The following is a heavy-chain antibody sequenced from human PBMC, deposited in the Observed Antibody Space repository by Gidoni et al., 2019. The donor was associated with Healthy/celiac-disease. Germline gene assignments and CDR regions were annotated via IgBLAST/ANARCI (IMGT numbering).Heavy chain of an antibody. Sequence: EVQLVESGGVLVKPGGSLSLSCAASGFTFGSYRMNWVRQAPGKGLEWVASISSSSSYIYYADSVKGRFTISRDNAKNSLYLQMNSLRAEDTAVYYCARGMEVVVTGPFDYWGQGTLVTVSS. CDR2: ISSSSSYI. CDR1: GFTFGSYR. J-gene: IGHJ4*02. V-gene: IGHV3-21*01. D-gene: IGHD2-21*02. CDR3: ARGMEVVVTGPFDY.